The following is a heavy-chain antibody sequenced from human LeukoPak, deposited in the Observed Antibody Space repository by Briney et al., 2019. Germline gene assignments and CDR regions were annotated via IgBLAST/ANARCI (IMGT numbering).Heavy chain of an antibody. CDR3: SGGYYDSSGSDAFDI. J-gene: IGHJ3*02. D-gene: IGHD3-22*01. V-gene: IGHV1-69*13. CDR2: IIPIFGAA. CDR1: GGTFSSYA. Sequence: SVKVSCKASGGTFSSYAISWVRQAPGQGLEWMGGIIPIFGAANYAQKFQGRVTITADESTSTAYMELSSLTSEDTAVYYCSGGYYDSSGSDAFDIWGQGTMVTVSS.